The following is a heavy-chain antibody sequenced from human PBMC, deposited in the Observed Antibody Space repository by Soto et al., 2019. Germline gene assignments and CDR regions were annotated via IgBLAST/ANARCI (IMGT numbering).Heavy chain of an antibody. D-gene: IGHD1-26*01. CDR1: GYTLTELS. V-gene: IGHV1-24*01. Sequence: QVQLVQSGAEVKKPGASVKVSCKVSGYTLTELSMHWVRQAPGKGLEWMGGFDPEDGETIYAQKFQGRVTMTEDTSTDTAYMELRSLRSEDTVVYYCATDLRREWVGATTGVLVYWGQGTLVTVSS. CDR3: ATDLRREWVGATTGVLVY. J-gene: IGHJ4*02. CDR2: FDPEDGET.